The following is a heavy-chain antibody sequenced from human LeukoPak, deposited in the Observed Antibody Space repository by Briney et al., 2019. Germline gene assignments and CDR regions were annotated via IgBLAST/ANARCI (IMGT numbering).Heavy chain of an antibody. J-gene: IGHJ4*02. CDR1: GGTFSSYA. V-gene: IGHV1-69*04. CDR2: IIPILGIA. Sequence: SVKVSCKASGGTFSSYAISWVRQAPGQGLEWMGRIIPILGIANYAQKFQGRVTMTEDTSTDTAYMELSSLRSEDTAVYYCATDKRRRGLDYWGQGTLVTVSS. CDR3: ATDKRRRGLDY.